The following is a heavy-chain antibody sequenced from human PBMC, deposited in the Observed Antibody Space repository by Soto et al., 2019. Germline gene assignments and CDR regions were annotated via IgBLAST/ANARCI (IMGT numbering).Heavy chain of an antibody. CDR2: ISGSDGST. V-gene: IGHV3-23*01. D-gene: IGHD6-13*01. CDR3: ARRSSSWYFDY. Sequence: EVQLLESAGGLVQPGGSLRLSCAASGFTFSSYAMNWVRQAPGKGLEWVSVISGSDGSTYYADSVKGRFTISRDNSKNTLNLQMNSLRAEDTAVYYCARRSSSWYFDYWGQGTLVTVSS. CDR1: GFTFSSYA. J-gene: IGHJ4*02.